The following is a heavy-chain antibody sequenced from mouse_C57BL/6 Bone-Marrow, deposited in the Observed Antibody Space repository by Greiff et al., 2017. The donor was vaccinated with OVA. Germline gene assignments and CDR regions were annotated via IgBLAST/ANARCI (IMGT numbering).Heavy chain of an antibody. D-gene: IGHD6-1*01. V-gene: IGHV1-66*01. Sequence: VQLQQPGPELVKPGASVKISCKASGYSFTSYCIHWVKQRPGQGLEWIGWIYPGSGNTKYNEKFKGKATLTADTSSSTAYMQLSSLTSEDSAVYYCAREASYAIDYWGQGTSVTVSS. CDR1: GYSFTSYC. J-gene: IGHJ4*01. CDR3: AREASYAIDY. CDR2: IYPGSGNT.